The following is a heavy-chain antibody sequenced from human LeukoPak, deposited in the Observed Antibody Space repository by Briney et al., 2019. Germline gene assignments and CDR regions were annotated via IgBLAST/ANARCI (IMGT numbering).Heavy chain of an antibody. Sequence: GGSLRLSCAASGFTFSNYWMNWVRQAPGKGLEWVANIKQDGSEKYYVDSVKGRFTISRDIAKNSLYLQMNSLRAEDTAVYYCVRESRRYQLPGLNVYYYMDVWGKGTTVTVSS. V-gene: IGHV3-7*01. CDR2: IKQDGSEK. J-gene: IGHJ6*03. CDR1: GFTFSNYW. D-gene: IGHD2-2*01. CDR3: VRESRRYQLPGLNVYYYMDV.